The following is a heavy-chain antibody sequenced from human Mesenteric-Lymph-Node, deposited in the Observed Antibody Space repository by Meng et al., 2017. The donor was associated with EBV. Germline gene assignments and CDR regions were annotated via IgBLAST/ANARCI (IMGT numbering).Heavy chain of an antibody. J-gene: IGHJ4*02. CDR1: GFSLNTSGMA. Sequence: QITLKESGPTVVKSXXXXTVTVSVSGFSLNTSGMAVGWVRQLPGKAPEWLALIFWDDDKRYSPSLKSRLTISRDTSENQVVLTMTNMAPEDTATYYCTHIWITLDHWGQGALGTVSS. CDR2: IFWDDDK. V-gene: IGHV2-5*02. CDR3: THIWITLDH. D-gene: IGHD3-10*01.